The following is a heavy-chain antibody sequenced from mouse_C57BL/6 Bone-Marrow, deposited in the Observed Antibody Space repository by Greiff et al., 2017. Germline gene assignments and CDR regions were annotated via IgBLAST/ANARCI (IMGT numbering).Heavy chain of an antibody. CDR3: TGGSNYDY. V-gene: IGHV6-3*01. CDR2: IRLKSDNYAT. Sequence: EVKLMESGGGLVQPGGSMKLSCVASGFTFSNYWMNWVRQSPEKGLEWVAQIRLKSDNYATHYAESVKGRFTISRDDSKSSVYLQMNNLRAEDTGIYYCTGGSNYDYWGQGTTLTVSS. J-gene: IGHJ2*01. CDR1: GFTFSNYW. D-gene: IGHD1-1*01.